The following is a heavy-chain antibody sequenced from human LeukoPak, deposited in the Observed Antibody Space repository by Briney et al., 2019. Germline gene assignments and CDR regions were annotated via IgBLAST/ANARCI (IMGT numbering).Heavy chain of an antibody. CDR1: GFTFSSYA. CDR2: ISHSGYTT. J-gene: IGHJ6*02. V-gene: IGHV3-11*01. Sequence: GGSLRLSCAASGFTFSSYAMSWIRQAPGQRPEWVSYISHSGYTTQYADSVKGRFTISRDNAKNSLYLQMNSLRGEDTAVYYCARERGDIVAFWGQGTTVTVSS. CDR3: ARERGDIVAF. D-gene: IGHD5-12*01.